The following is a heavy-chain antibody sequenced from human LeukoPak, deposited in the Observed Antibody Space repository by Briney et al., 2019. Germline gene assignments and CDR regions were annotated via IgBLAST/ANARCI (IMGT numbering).Heavy chain of an antibody. V-gene: IGHV4-59*01. CDR3: ARGGPRDSSGYYPDFDY. CDR1: GGSISSCY. CDR2: IYYSGST. J-gene: IGHJ4*02. Sequence: SETLSLTCTVSGGSISSCYWSWIRQSPGKGLEWIGDIYYSGSTNYNPSLKSRVTISLDTSKNHFSLHLTSVTAADTAVYYCARGGPRDSSGYYPDFDYWGQGTLVTVSS. D-gene: IGHD3-22*01.